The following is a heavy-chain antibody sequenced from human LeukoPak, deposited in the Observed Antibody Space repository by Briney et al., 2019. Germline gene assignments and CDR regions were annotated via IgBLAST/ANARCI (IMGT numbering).Heavy chain of an antibody. V-gene: IGHV3-66*01. Sequence: PGGSLRLSCAASGFTVSSNYMSWVRQAPGKGLEWVSVIYSGGSTYYADSVKGRFTISRDNSKNTLYLQMNSLRAEDTAVYYCARAMLWFGGIEYFDYRGQRTLVTVSS. D-gene: IGHD3-10*01. CDR3: ARAMLWFGGIEYFDY. CDR1: GFTVSSNY. CDR2: IYSGGST. J-gene: IGHJ4*02.